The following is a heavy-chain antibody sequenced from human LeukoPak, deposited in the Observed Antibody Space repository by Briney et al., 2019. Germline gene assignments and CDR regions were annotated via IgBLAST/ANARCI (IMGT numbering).Heavy chain of an antibody. CDR3: ARGLTHKWLRTDYYYYVDV. J-gene: IGHJ6*03. CDR2: IIPIFGTA. D-gene: IGHD5-12*01. Sequence: SVKVSCKASGGTLNTYAVSWVRQAPGQGLEWVGGIIPIFGTANYAQKFQGRVTITADKSTSTAYMELSSLRSEDTAVYYCARGLTHKWLRTDYYYYVDVWGKGTTVTVSS. V-gene: IGHV1-69*06. CDR1: GGTLNTYA.